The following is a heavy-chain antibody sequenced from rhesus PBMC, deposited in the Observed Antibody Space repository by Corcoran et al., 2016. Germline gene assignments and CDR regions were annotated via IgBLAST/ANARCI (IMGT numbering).Heavy chain of an antibody. D-gene: IGHD3-34*01. V-gene: IGHV4-57*01. CDR2: IWGSGGST. Sequence: QLQLQESGPGLVKPSETLSLTCAVSGGSVRSSNWWSWIRQPPGKGLEWIGRIWGSGGSTSHNTPRTSRVANSTDTSKNKFCLKGSAVTAADTAGYYRARDGVPPDYWGQGVLVTVSS. J-gene: IGHJ4*01. CDR1: GGSVRSSNW. CDR3: ARDGVPPDY.